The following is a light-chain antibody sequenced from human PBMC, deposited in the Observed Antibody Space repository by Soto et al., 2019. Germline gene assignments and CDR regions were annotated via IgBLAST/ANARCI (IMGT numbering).Light chain of an antibody. Sequence: EAVLTQSPATLSVSPVERVTLSCMASQSVATNLAWYQQRPGQAPRLLIYGASKRAIGLPARFSGSGSGTEFTLTISSLQSEDFAVYYCQQYNNWPQITFGQGTRLEIK. CDR3: QQYNNWPQIT. J-gene: IGKJ5*01. CDR2: GAS. V-gene: IGKV3-15*01. CDR1: QSVATN.